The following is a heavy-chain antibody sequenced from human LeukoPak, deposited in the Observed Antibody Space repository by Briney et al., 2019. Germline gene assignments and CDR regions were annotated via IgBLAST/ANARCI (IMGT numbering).Heavy chain of an antibody. CDR2: ISSSGITI. V-gene: IGHV3-11*04. D-gene: IGHD5-12*01. CDR1: GFAVSAGN. CDR3: AREMGGYPFDY. J-gene: IGHJ4*02. Sequence: GESLKLSCEASGFAVSAGNMSWVRPAPGKGREWVSYISSSGITIYYADSVKGRFTISRDNAKNSLYLQMNSLRAEDTAVYYCAREMGGYPFDYWGQGTLVTVSS.